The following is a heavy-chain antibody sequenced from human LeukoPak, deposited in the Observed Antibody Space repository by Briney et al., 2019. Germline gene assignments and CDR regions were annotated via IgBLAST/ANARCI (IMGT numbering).Heavy chain of an antibody. V-gene: IGHV5-51*01. CDR2: IYPGDSDT. D-gene: IGHD6-13*01. CDR3: ARRGSSSWYREYYFDY. J-gene: IGHJ4*02. Sequence: PGESLKISCKGSGYSFTSYWIGWVRQMPGKGLEWMGIIYPGDSDTRYSPSFQGQVTISADKSTSTAYLQWSSLKASDTAMYYCARRGSSSWYREYYFDYWGQGTLVTVSS. CDR1: GYSFTSYW.